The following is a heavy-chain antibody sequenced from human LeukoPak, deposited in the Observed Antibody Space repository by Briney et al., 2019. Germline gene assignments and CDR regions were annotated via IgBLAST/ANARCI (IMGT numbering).Heavy chain of an antibody. D-gene: IGHD6-6*01. J-gene: IGHJ4*02. CDR1: GFTFNSYA. V-gene: IGHV3-23*01. CDR2: ISDSGGDT. CDR3: ARHRSSWLIDY. Sequence: PGGSLRLSCAASGFTFNSYAMRWVRQAPWEGLQWVSGISDSGGDTYYADSVSGRFTISRDNSKHPLYLQMNSLRAEDTAVYYCARHRSSWLIDYWGQGTLVTVSS.